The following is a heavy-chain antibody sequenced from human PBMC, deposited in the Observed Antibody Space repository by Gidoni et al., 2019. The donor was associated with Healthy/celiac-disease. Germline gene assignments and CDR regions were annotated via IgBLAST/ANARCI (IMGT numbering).Heavy chain of an antibody. V-gene: IGHV3-21*01. CDR3: ARDTPAGFAFYI. CDR2: ISSSSSYI. Sequence: EVQLVESGGGLVKPGGSLRLFCAASGCTFSSYSMNWVRQVPGKGLDWVSSISSSSSYIYYADSVKGRFTISRDNAKNSLYLQMNSLRAEDTAVYYCARDTPAGFAFYIWGQGTMVTVSS. CDR1: GCTFSSYS. J-gene: IGHJ3*02. D-gene: IGHD2-15*01.